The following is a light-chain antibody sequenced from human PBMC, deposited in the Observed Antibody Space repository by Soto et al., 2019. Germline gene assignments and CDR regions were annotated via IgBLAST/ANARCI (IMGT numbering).Light chain of an antibody. V-gene: IGKV3-15*01. CDR2: GAS. Sequence: EIVMTQSPVTLSVSPGERATLSSRASQSVGTNLAWYQQKPGQAPGLLISGASTRATGIPDRFSGSGSGTEFTLTISSLQSEDFAIYYCQQYDDWPQLTFGGGTKLEIK. CDR1: QSVGTN. J-gene: IGKJ4*01. CDR3: QQYDDWPQLT.